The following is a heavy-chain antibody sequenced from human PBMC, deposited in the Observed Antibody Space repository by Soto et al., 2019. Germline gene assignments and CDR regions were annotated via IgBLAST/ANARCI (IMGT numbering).Heavy chain of an antibody. CDR1: GFTFDDYG. CDR2: INWNGGST. Sequence: PGGFLRLSCAASGFTFDDYGMSWVRQAPGKGLEWVSGINWNGGSTGYADSVKGRFTISRDNAKNSLYLQMNSLRAEDTALYHCGRDPYYGDANYFDYWGQGTLVTVSS. V-gene: IGHV3-20*01. CDR3: GRDPYYGDANYFDY. D-gene: IGHD4-17*01. J-gene: IGHJ4*02.